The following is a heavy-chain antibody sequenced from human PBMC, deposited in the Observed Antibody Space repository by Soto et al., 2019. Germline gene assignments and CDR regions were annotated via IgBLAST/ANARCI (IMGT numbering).Heavy chain of an antibody. D-gene: IGHD6-19*01. J-gene: IGHJ6*02. CDR1: GFTFSTYT. Sequence: EVQLVESGGGLVKPGGSLRLSCAASGFTFSTYTMNWVRQAPGKGLEWVSSISSSSSHIYYADSVKGRFTISRDNAKNSLDLQMNSLRAEDTAVYYCARGAAVVGCYGMDVWGQGTTVTVSS. CDR3: ARGAAVVGCYGMDV. CDR2: ISSSSSHI. V-gene: IGHV3-21*01.